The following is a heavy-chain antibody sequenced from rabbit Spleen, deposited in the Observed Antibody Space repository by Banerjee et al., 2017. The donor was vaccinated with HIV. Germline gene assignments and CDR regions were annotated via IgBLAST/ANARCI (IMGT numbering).Heavy chain of an antibody. D-gene: IGHD8-1*01. CDR2: IEGGSSAFS. CDR3: ARDSGSSFSSYGMDL. J-gene: IGHJ6*01. CDR1: GVSFSSNHY. Sequence: QSLEESGGDQVKPGASLTLTCTASGVSFSSNHYMCWVRQAPGEGLEWIACIEGGSSAFSYFASWAKGRFTISKTSSTTVTLQMTSLTAADTATYFCARDSGSSFSSYGMDLWGQGTLVTVS. V-gene: IGHV1S40*01.